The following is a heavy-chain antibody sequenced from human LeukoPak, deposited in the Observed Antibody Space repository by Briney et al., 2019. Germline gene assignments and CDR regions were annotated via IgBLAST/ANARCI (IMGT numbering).Heavy chain of an antibody. V-gene: IGHV1-2*02. J-gene: IGHJ4*02. D-gene: IGHD6-6*01. Sequence: ASVKVSCKASGYTFTDYYMQWVRQAPGQGLEWMGWINPNSGGTNYAQKFQGRVTLTRDTSISTAYMELSRLTSDDKAVYYCARDRLEYSSSWGYWGQGTLVTVSS. CDR3: ARDRLEYSSSWGY. CDR1: GYTFTDYY. CDR2: INPNSGGT.